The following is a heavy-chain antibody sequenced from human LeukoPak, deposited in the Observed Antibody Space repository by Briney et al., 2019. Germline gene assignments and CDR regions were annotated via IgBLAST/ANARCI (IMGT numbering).Heavy chain of an antibody. CDR2: IKEDGSEK. CDR1: GFTFSSSW. J-gene: IGHJ4*02. Sequence: GGSLRLSWAASGFTFSSSWMRWVRQAPGKALEWVANIKEDGSEKYYVDSVKGRFTISRDNAKNSVHLQMNSLRAEDTAVYYCARADYYGSGSYYWKWGQGTLVTVSS. D-gene: IGHD3-10*01. V-gene: IGHV3-7*01. CDR3: ARADYYGSGSYYWK.